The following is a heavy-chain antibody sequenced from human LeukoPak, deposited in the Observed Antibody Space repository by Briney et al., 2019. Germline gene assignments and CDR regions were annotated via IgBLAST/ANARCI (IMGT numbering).Heavy chain of an antibody. V-gene: IGHV4-59*08. CDR1: GGSISSYY. CDR2: IYYSGST. Sequence: SETLSLTCTVSGGSISSYYWSWIRQPPGKGLEWIGYIYYSGSTNYNPSLKSRVTISVDTSKNQFSLKLSSVTAADTAVYYCARSDYYDSPDYWGQGTLVTVSS. D-gene: IGHD3-22*01. CDR3: ARSDYYDSPDY. J-gene: IGHJ4*02.